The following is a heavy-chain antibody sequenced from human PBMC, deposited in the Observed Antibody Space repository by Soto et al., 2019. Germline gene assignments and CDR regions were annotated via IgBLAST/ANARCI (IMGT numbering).Heavy chain of an antibody. J-gene: IGHJ4*02. CDR1: GFTFSDYY. D-gene: IGHD4-17*01. CDR2: ISSSGSTI. CDR3: ARETTACFDY. Sequence: QVQLVESGGCLVKPGGSLRLSCAASGFTFSDYYMTWIRQAPGKGPEWVSHISSSGSTIYYADSVKGRFNISRDNAKNSLYLQMNSLRAEDTALYYCARETTACFDYWGQGTLVTVSS. V-gene: IGHV3-11*01.